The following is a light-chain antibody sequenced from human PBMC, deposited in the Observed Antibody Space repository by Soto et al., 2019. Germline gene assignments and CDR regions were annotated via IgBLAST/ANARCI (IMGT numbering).Light chain of an antibody. CDR2: DAS. CDR1: QSVSSY. J-gene: IGKJ4*02. CDR3: QQRSNWPLT. Sequence: EIVLTQSPATLSLSPGDRATLSCRASQSVSSYLAWYPQKPGQAPRLLIYDASNRATGIPARFSGSGSGTVFTLTISSLEPEDFAVYYCQQRSNWPLTFGGGTKVEIK. V-gene: IGKV3-11*01.